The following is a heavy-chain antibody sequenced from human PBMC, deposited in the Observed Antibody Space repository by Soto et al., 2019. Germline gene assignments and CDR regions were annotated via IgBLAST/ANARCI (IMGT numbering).Heavy chain of an antibody. D-gene: IGHD3-22*01. CDR1: GGSISSYY. J-gene: IGHJ5*02. Sequence: SETLSLTXTVSGGSISSYYWSWIRQPPGKGLEWIGYIYYSGSTNYNPSLKSRVTISVDTSKNQFSLKLSSVTAADTAVYYCARDYYDSSGYSFLSPWGQGTLVTVSS. CDR3: ARDYYDSSGYSFLSP. V-gene: IGHV4-59*01. CDR2: IYYSGST.